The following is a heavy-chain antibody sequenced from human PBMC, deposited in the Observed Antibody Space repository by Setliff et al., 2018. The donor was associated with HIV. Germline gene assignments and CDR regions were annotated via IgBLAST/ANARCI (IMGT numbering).Heavy chain of an antibody. D-gene: IGHD3-3*01. CDR3: ARSKTFYDFWGGYYTHGAFKI. J-gene: IGHJ3*02. CDR2: VFRSGYT. Sequence: PSETLSLTCSVSGGSISDFPYYWAWIRQPPGKGLEWIGSVFRSGYTRDNPSLKSRSSISVDTTKNQFSLKMNSVTAADTAVYYCARSKTFYDFWGGYYTHGAFKIWGLGTMVTVSS. CDR1: GGSISDFPYY. V-gene: IGHV4-39*01.